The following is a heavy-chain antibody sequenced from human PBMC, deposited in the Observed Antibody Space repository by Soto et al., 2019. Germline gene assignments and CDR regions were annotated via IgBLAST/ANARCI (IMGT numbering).Heavy chain of an antibody. CDR3: ATEGSGSYFYYYYYGMDV. Sequence: EVQLLESGGGLVQPGGSLRLSCAASGFTFSSYAMSWVRQAPGKGLEWVSAISGSGGSTYYADSVKGRFTISRDNSKNTLYLQMNSLRAEDTAVYYCATEGSGSYFYYYYYGMDVWGQGTTVTVSS. CDR1: GFTFSSYA. CDR2: ISGSGGST. J-gene: IGHJ6*02. D-gene: IGHD3-10*01. V-gene: IGHV3-23*01.